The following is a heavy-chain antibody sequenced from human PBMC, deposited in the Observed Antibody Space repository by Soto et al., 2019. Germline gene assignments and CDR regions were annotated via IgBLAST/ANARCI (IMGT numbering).Heavy chain of an antibody. CDR2: ISSSSSYI. D-gene: IGHD2-15*01. J-gene: IGHJ4*02. Sequence: GGSLRLSCAASGFTFSSYSMNWVRQAPGKGLEWVSSISSSSSYIYYADSVKGRFTISRDNAKNSLYLQMNSLRAEDTAVYYCARRGCSGGSCYYYWGQGTLVTVSS. CDR1: GFTFSSYS. V-gene: IGHV3-21*01. CDR3: ARRGCSGGSCYYY.